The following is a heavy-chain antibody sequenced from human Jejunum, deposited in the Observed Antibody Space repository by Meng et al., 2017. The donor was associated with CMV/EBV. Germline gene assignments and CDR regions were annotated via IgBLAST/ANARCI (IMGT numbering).Heavy chain of an antibody. V-gene: IGHV2-5*02. Sequence: FSGFSLSTSGVGVRWIRQTPREALEWLARIYWEGTERYRPTLGSRLTITKDTAKNQVVLTMNNMDTADKATDYSTHRMRDGYKQGIMSWGQGTLVTVSS. D-gene: IGHD5-24*01. J-gene: IGHJ5*02. CDR3: THRMRDGYKQGIMS. CDR2: IYWEGTE. CDR1: GFSLSTSGVG.